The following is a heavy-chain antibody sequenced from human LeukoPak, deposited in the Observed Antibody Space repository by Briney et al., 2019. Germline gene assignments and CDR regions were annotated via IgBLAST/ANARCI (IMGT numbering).Heavy chain of an antibody. Sequence: SETLSLTCIVSGDSLSRTTYHWGWVRQPPGKGLEWLGTIYYSGSIYYNQSLRGRVALSVDTSKNQFSLKLTSVTAADTAVYYCGRLNTDWGFLFDSWGQGTLVTVSS. CDR1: GDSLSRTTYH. J-gene: IGHJ4*02. CDR2: IYYSGSI. V-gene: IGHV4-39*01. D-gene: IGHD7-27*01. CDR3: GRLNTDWGFLFDS.